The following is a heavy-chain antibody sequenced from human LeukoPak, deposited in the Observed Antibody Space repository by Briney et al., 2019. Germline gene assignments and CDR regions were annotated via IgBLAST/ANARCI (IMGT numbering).Heavy chain of an antibody. J-gene: IGHJ4*02. V-gene: IGHV3-21*01. CDR1: GFTFSGYS. Sequence: GGSLRLSCAATGFTFSGYSMSWVRQAPGKGLEWVSIISSSSSHIFDADSVKGRFAISRDNAKNSLYLQMNSLRPEDTAVYYCVRGATAVTRHLDYWGQGTLVTVSS. CDR3: VRGATAVTRHLDY. D-gene: IGHD4-23*01. CDR2: ISSSSSHI.